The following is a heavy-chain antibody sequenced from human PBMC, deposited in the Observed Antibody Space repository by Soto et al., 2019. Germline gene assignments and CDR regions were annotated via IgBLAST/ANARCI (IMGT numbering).Heavy chain of an antibody. V-gene: IGHV4-31*03. Sequence: SETLSLTCTVSGGSISSGAYYWSWIRQHLGKGLEWIGYIYYYNGNTYYNPSLKSRVTISVDTSKNQFSLKLTSVTAADTAVYYCARATYYFDSSGYQTSFFDYWAQGTLVTVSS. CDR2: IYYYNGNT. CDR3: ARATYYFDSSGYQTSFFDY. J-gene: IGHJ4*02. D-gene: IGHD3-22*01. CDR1: GGSISSGAYY.